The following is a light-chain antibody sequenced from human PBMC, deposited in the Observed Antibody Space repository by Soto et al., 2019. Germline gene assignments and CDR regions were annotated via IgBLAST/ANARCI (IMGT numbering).Light chain of an antibody. Sequence: QSVLTQPASVSGSPGQSITISCPGTSSDVGGYNYVSWYQQHPGKAPKLMIYDVSNRPSGVSNRFSGSKSGNTASLTISGLQAEDVADYYCSSYTSSSTPRYVFGTGTKVTVL. CDR3: SSYTSSSTPRYV. V-gene: IGLV2-14*01. CDR1: SSDVGGYNY. CDR2: DVS. J-gene: IGLJ1*01.